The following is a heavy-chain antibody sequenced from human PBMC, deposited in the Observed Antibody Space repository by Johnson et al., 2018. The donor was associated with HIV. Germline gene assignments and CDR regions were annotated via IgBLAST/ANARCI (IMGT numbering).Heavy chain of an antibody. CDR3: ARDCSSTSCYEFDTSDI. J-gene: IGHJ3*02. V-gene: IGHV3-15*05. Sequence: VQLVESGGGLVKPGGSLRLSCAASGFTFSNAWMSWVRQAPGKGLEWVGRIKSKTDGGTTDYAAPVKGRFTISRDDSKNTLYLQMNSLRAEDTALYYCARDCSSTSCYEFDTSDIWGQGTMVTVSS. D-gene: IGHD2-2*01. CDR1: GFTFSNAW. CDR2: IKSKTDGGTT.